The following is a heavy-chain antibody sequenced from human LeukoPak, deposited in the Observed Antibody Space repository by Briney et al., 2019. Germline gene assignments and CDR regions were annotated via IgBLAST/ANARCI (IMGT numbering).Heavy chain of an antibody. CDR2: IGTAADT. V-gene: IGHV3-13*04. D-gene: IGHD3-22*01. CDR1: GFTFSSYD. J-gene: IGHJ4*02. Sequence: GGSLRLSCAASGFTFSSYDMHWVREAPGKGLEWVSAIGTAADTYYPGSVKGRFTISRENAKNSLYLQMNSLRAGDTAVYYCARGRWYYGTSTYYPFDYWGQGTLVTVSS. CDR3: ARGRWYYGTSTYYPFDY.